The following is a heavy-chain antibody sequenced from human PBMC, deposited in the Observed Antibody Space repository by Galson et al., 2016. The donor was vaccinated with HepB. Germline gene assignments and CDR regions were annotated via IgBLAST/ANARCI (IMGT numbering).Heavy chain of an antibody. J-gene: IGHJ4*02. CDR1: GYTGNSYA. CDR3: ARLGRYCSGGSCYSILDY. Sequence: SVKVSCKASGYTGNSYAMHWVRQAPGQRLEWMGWINAGNGNTKYSQKFQGRVTITRDTSASTAYMELSSLRSEDTAVYYCARLGRYCSGGSCYSILDYWGQGTLVTVSS. CDR2: INAGNGNT. V-gene: IGHV1-3*01. D-gene: IGHD2-15*01.